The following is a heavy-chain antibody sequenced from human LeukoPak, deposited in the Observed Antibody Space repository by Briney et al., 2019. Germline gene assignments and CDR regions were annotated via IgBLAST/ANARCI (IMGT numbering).Heavy chain of an antibody. CDR1: GFSFSAYT. Sequence: GGSLRLSCAASGFSFSAYTMHWVRQAPGKGLEWVAVISSDGTDKYYADSVKGRFTISRDNSKNTLYLQMNSLSTEDTAVYYCARDPGNYYDSSGFYYGWGQGTLVTVSS. CDR2: ISSDGTDK. CDR3: ARDPGNYYDSSGFYYG. J-gene: IGHJ4*02. D-gene: IGHD3-22*01. V-gene: IGHV3-30*01.